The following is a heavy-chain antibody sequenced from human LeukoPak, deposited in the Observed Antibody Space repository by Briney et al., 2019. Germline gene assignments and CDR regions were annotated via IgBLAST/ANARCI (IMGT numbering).Heavy chain of an antibody. V-gene: IGHV3-53*05. CDR1: GFTVSSNY. J-gene: IGHJ4*02. D-gene: IGHD6-13*01. CDR3: ARSPRYSSSWYVNFFDH. CDR2: IYSGGST. Sequence: GGSLRLSCAASGFTVSSNYVSWVRQAPGKGLEWVSVIYSGGSTYYADSVKGRFTISRDNSKNTLYLQMNSLRVEDTAVYYCARSPRYSSSWYVNFFDHWGQGTLVTVSS.